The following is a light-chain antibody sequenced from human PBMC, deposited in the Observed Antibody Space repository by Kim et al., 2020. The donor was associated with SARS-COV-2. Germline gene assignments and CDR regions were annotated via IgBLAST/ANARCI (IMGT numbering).Light chain of an antibody. Sequence: ASVGDRVTIACRASQSISTYLNWYQQKPGKAPKLLIYAASTLQSGVPSRFSGSGSGTDFTLTITSLQPEDFATYFCQQANNFPLTFGGGTKVDIK. CDR3: QQANNFPLT. CDR1: QSISTY. V-gene: IGKV1-39*01. CDR2: AAS. J-gene: IGKJ4*01.